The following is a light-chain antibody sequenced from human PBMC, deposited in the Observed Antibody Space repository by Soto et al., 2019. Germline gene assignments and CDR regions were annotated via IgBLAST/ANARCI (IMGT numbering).Light chain of an antibody. V-gene: IGKV1-5*03. CDR2: RAS. J-gene: IGKJ1*01. CDR1: HSISSW. CDR3: HQYDTYLWT. Sequence: DTQTTLSPSTLDASVGDRVTITCRARHSISSWLAWYQQKPGSLPRLLIYRASTLESGVPSRFSGSGSGKEFTLTINSLQPDDGATYYCHQYDTYLWTFGQGTKVDIK.